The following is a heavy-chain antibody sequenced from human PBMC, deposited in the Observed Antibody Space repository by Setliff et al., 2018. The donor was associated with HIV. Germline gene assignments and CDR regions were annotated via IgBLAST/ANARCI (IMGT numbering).Heavy chain of an antibody. V-gene: IGHV3-30*04. CDR3: ARDFSPDTGYYFDY. Sequence: LRLSCAASGFTFNNHAMHWVRQAPGKGLEWVAVISYDGSNKYYADSVKGRFTISRDNSKNTVYLQMNSLRAEDTAVYYCARDFSPDTGYYFDYWGQGTLVTVSS. J-gene: IGHJ4*02. CDR1: GFTFNNHA. CDR2: ISYDGSNK. D-gene: IGHD5-18*01.